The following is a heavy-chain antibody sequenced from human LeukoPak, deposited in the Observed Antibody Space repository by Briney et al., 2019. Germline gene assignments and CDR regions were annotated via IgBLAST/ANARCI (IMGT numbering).Heavy chain of an antibody. V-gene: IGHV3-23*01. Sequence: GGSLRLSCAASGFSFSDYAMSWVRQAPGKGLEWVSGIGSDGTTHHAESVKGRFAISRDNSKSTLYLQMNSLRAEDTAVYYCARGWSYFDYWGQGTLVTVSS. CDR1: GFSFSDYA. J-gene: IGHJ4*02. CDR3: ARGWSYFDY. CDR2: IGSDGTT. D-gene: IGHD2-15*01.